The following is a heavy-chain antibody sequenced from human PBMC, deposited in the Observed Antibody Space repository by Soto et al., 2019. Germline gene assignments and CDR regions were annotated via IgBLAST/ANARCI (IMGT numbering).Heavy chain of an antibody. CDR3: AKSVYNWNDGFFDY. D-gene: IGHD1-1*01. Sequence: QVQLVESGGGVVQPGRSLRLSCAASGFTFSTYGMHWVRQAPGKGLEWVAVISYDGVNKYYADSVKGRFTISRDNSKNTLYLQMNSRRAEDTAVYYCAKSVYNWNDGFFDYLGQGTLVTVSS. CDR2: ISYDGVNK. V-gene: IGHV3-30*18. J-gene: IGHJ4*02. CDR1: GFTFSTYG.